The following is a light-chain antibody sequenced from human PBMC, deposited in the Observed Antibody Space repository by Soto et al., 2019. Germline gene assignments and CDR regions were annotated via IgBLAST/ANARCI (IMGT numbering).Light chain of an antibody. CDR2: QAS. J-gene: IGKJ1*01. CDR1: VSVNRW. V-gene: IGKV1-5*03. CDR3: QQYNANSQA. Sequence: DIRMTQSPSTLSASIGDRVTITCRASVSVNRWLAWYQQKPGKTPKLLIYQASTLESGVPSRFSGGGSGTEFTLTISSLQPDDFATYYCQQYNANSQAFGQGTKVGIK.